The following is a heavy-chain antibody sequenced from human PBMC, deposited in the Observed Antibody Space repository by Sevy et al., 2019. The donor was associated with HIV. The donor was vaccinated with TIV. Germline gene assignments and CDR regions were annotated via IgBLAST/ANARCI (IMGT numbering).Heavy chain of an antibody. J-gene: IGHJ5*02. V-gene: IGHV4-61*01. D-gene: IGHD4-17*01. Sequence: SETLSLTCTVSGGSVSSGSYYWSWIRQPPGKGLEWMGYIYYSGSTNYNPSLKSRVTISVDTSKNQFSLKLSSVTAADTAVYYCARNGDYGGNSNWFDPWGQGTLVTVSS. CDR2: IYYSGST. CDR3: ARNGDYGGNSNWFDP. CDR1: GGSVSSGSYY.